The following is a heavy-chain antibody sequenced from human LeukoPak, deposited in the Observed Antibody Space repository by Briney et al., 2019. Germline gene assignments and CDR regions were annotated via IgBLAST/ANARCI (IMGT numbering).Heavy chain of an antibody. Sequence: GESLQISCQGSGYSFTSYWIGWVRQMPGKGLEWMGIIYPGDSDTRYSPSFQGQVTISADKSISTAYLQWSSLKASDTAMYYCARQYSSGWYVGYYFDYWGQGTLVTVSS. D-gene: IGHD6-19*01. J-gene: IGHJ4*02. CDR3: ARQYSSGWYVGYYFDY. V-gene: IGHV5-51*01. CDR2: IYPGDSDT. CDR1: GYSFTSYW.